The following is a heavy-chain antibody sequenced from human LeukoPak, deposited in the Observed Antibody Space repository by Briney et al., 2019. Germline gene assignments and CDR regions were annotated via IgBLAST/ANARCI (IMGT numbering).Heavy chain of an antibody. CDR2: INHSGST. Sequence: PSETLSLTCAVYGGSFSGYYWSWIRQPPGKGLEWIGEINHSGSTNYNPSLKSRVTISVDTSKNQFSLKLSSVTAADTAVYYCARVGEVGQQLVRWGQGTLVTVSS. CDR1: GGSFSGYY. D-gene: IGHD6-13*01. J-gene: IGHJ4*02. CDR3: ARVGEVGQQLVR. V-gene: IGHV4-34*01.